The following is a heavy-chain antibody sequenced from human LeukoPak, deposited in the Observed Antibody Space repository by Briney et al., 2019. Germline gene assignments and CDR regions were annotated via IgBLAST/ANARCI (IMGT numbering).Heavy chain of an antibody. D-gene: IGHD3-16*01. CDR3: ARDQITFQSARAFDY. CDR1: GYTFTNYG. J-gene: IGHJ4*02. Sequence: ASVKVSCKASGYTFTNYGISWVRQAPGQGLEWVGLISGYSGNTNYAQKLHGRVTMTTDRSTNTAYMELGSLRFDDTAVYFCARDQITFQSARAFDYWGQGTLVTVSS. CDR2: ISGYSGNT. V-gene: IGHV1-18*01.